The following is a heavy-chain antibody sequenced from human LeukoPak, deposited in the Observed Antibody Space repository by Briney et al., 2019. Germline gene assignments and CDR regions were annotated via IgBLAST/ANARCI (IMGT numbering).Heavy chain of an antibody. J-gene: IGHJ3*02. V-gene: IGHV1-18*01. CDR2: ISTYNGDT. CDR3: ARDPTSYDSSGQNDAFDI. CDR1: GYTFPNYG. Sequence: GASVKVSCKASGYTFPNYGISWVRQAPGQGLEWMGWISTYNGDTNYAQKLQGRVTMTTDTSTSTAYMELRSLRSDDTAVYYCARDPTSYDSSGQNDAFDIWGQGTMVTVSS. D-gene: IGHD3-22*01.